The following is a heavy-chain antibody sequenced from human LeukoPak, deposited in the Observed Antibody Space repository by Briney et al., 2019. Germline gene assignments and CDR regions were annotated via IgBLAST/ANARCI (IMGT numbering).Heavy chain of an antibody. D-gene: IGHD4-11*01. CDR2: INTYTGNP. CDR1: GYTFTSYA. J-gene: IGHJ4*02. Sequence: GASVKVSCKASGYTFTSYAMTWVRQAPGQGLEWMGWINTYTGNPTYAQGFPGRFVFSLDTSVSTAYLQINSLKAEDTAVYYCARDRYSNYGLFNYWGQGTLVTVSS. CDR3: ARDRYSNYGLFNY. V-gene: IGHV7-4-1*02.